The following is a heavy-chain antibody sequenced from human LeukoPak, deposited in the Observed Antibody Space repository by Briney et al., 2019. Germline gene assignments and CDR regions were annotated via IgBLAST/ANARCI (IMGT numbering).Heavy chain of an antibody. CDR2: IKKDGSEK. CDR1: GFTFSNYW. D-gene: IGHD1-26*01. J-gene: IGHJ4*02. V-gene: IGHV3-7*05. Sequence: PGGSLRLSCAASGFTFSNYWMNWVRQAPGKGLEWVANIKKDGSEKYYVDSVKGRFTISRDNAKNSLYVQMNSLRAEDTAVYYCARGVNGSYDYWGQGTLVTVSS. CDR3: ARGVNGSYDY.